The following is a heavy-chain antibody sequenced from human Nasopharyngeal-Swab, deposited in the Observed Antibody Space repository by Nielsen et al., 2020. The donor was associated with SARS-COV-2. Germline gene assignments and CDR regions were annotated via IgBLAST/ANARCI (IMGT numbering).Heavy chain of an antibody. Sequence: GGSLRLSCAPSGFTFSSYAMSWVRQAPGKGLEWVSAISGSGGSTYYADSVKGRFPISRDHSTNTLYLQMNSLGAEDTSVYYCAAGGDSSPSTFDYWGQGTLVTVSS. V-gene: IGHV3-23*01. D-gene: IGHD6-6*01. CDR1: GFTFSSYA. J-gene: IGHJ4*02. CDR2: ISGSGGST. CDR3: AAGGDSSPSTFDY.